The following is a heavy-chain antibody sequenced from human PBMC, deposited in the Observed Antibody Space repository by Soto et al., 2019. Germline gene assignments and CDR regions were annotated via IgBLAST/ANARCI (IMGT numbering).Heavy chain of an antibody. CDR1: GGTFSRYS. V-gene: IGHV1-69*01. CDR3: ARPYEGGYSSTNHYYYALDV. J-gene: IGHJ6*02. D-gene: IGHD3-22*01. CDR2: IVPIFGTR. Sequence: QVQLVQSGAEVKKPGSSVKVSCKISGGTFSRYSISWVRQAPGQGLECRGGIVPIFGTRNYAQKCQDRVTITTDESATTAHLELSNLRSEDTAVYYCARPYEGGYSSTNHYYYALDVWGQGTAVTVSS.